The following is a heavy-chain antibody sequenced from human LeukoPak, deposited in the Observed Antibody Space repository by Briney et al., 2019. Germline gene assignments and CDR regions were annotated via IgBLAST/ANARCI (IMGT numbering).Heavy chain of an antibody. D-gene: IGHD6-13*01. CDR1: GGSISSYY. CDR3: AGSPAAGPYFDY. CDR2: IYTSGST. J-gene: IGHJ4*02. V-gene: IGHV4-4*07. Sequence: NPSETLSLTCTVSGGSISSYYWSWIRQPAGKGLEWIGRIYTSGSTNYNPSLKSRVTMSVDTSKNQFSLKLSSVTAADTAVYYCAGSPAAGPYFDYWGQGTLVTVSS.